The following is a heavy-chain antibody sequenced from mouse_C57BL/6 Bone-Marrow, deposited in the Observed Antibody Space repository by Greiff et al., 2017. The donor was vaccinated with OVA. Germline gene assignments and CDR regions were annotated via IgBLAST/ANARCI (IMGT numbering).Heavy chain of an antibody. V-gene: IGHV1-69*01. J-gene: IGHJ2*01. CDR1: GYTFTSYW. CDR2: IDPSDSYT. Sequence: VQLQQPGAELVMPGASVKLSCKASGYTFTSYWMHWVKQRPGQGLEWIGEIDPSDSYTNYNQKFTGKSTLTVDKSSSTAYMQLSSLTSEDSAVYYCARGWDGGFDYWGQGTTLTVSS. D-gene: IGHD4-1*01. CDR3: ARGWDGGFDY.